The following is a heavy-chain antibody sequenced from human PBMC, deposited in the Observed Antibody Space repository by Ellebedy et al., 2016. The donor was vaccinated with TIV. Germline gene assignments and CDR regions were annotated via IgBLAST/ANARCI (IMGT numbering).Heavy chain of an antibody. D-gene: IGHD6-19*01. V-gene: IGHV4-59*01. CDR2: IYYSGST. CDR1: GGSISSYY. Sequence: MPGGSLRLSCTVSGGSISSYYWSWIRQPPGKGLEWIGYIYYSGSTNYNPSLKSRVTISVDTSKNQFSLKLSSVTAADTAVYYCARDSAERGGWYYYYYGMDVWGQGTTVTVSS. CDR3: ARDSAERGGWYYYYYGMDV. J-gene: IGHJ6*02.